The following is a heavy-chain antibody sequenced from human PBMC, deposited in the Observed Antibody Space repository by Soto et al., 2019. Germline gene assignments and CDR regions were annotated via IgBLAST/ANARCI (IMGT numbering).Heavy chain of an antibody. Sequence: ASVKVSCKASGYTFSDFNINWLRQAAGQGPEWMGWMNAKSGDTFSAQRLQGKFNMTWDTPLSTAYLQWSSLKASDTAMYYCARHEQFYYYYYRMDVWGQGTAVTVSS. CDR3: ARHEQFYYYYYRMDV. J-gene: IGHJ6*02. CDR2: MNAKSGDT. CDR1: GYTFSDFN. V-gene: IGHV1-8*01. D-gene: IGHD4-4*01.